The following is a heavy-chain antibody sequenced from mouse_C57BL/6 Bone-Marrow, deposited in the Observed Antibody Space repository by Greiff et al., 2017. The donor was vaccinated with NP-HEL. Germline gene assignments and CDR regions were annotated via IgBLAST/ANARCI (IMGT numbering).Heavy chain of an antibody. CDR3: ARDSVTVVGYWYFDV. D-gene: IGHD1-1*01. CDR2: ISDGGSYT. Sequence: EVKLEESGGGLVKPGGSLKLSCAASGFTFSSYAMSWVRQTPEKRLEWVATISDGGSYTYYPDNVKGRFTISRDNAKNNLYLQMSHLKSEDTAMYYCARDSVTVVGYWYFDVWGTGTTVTVSS. CDR1: GFTFSSYA. V-gene: IGHV5-4*01. J-gene: IGHJ1*03.